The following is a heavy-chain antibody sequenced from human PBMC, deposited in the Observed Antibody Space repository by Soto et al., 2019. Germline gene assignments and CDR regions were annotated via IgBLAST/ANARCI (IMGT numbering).Heavy chain of an antibody. J-gene: IGHJ5*02. Sequence: SETLSLTCTVSGGSISSGGYYWSWIRQHPGKGLEWIGYIYYSGSTYYNPSLKSRVTISVDTSKNQFSLKLSSVTAADTAVYYCARGVLGHCSSTSSGNWFDPWGQGTLVTVSS. CDR1: GGSISSGGYY. CDR2: IYYSGST. D-gene: IGHD2-2*01. CDR3: ARGVLGHCSSTSSGNWFDP. V-gene: IGHV4-31*03.